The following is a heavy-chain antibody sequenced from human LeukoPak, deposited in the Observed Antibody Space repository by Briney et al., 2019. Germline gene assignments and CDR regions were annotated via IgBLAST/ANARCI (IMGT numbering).Heavy chain of an antibody. D-gene: IGHD6-13*01. J-gene: IGHJ6*03. V-gene: IGHV1-18*01. Sequence: ASVKVSCKASGYTFTSYGISWVRQAPGQGLEWVGLISAYNGNTNYAQKLQGGVIMTTDTSTSTAYMELRSLRSDDTAVYYCASGGIAAASTDYYYYYYMDVWLKGTTVTVCS. CDR1: GYTFTSYG. CDR2: ISAYNGNT. CDR3: ASGGIAAASTDYYYYYYMDV.